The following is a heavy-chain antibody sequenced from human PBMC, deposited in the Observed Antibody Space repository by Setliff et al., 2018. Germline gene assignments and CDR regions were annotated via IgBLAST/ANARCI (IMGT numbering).Heavy chain of an antibody. CDR3: VRESRSTWYRRDF. J-gene: IGHJ4*02. D-gene: IGHD6-13*01. Sequence: ETLSLTCAVYGGSFSTYFWSWIRQPPGKGLEWIGEISHSGSTNYNPSLKSRVAMSVDTSKNQFSLNLNSVTAADTAVYYCVRESRSTWYRRDFWGQGTLVTVSS. CDR2: ISHSGST. CDR1: GGSFSTYF. V-gene: IGHV4-34*01.